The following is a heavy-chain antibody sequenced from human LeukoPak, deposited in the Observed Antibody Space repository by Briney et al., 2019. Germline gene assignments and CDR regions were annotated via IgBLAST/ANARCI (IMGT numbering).Heavy chain of an antibody. D-gene: IGHD5-24*01. Sequence: GASVKVSCKASGYTITNNWMHWVRQAPGQGLGWMGVINPSGTGTSYGQKFQGRITMSRDTSTSTVYMELSSLRSEDTAFYYCATDHSMADTAWWFDPWGQGTLVTVSS. CDR1: GYTITNNW. V-gene: IGHV1-46*01. CDR3: ATDHSMADTAWWFDP. CDR2: INPSGTGT. J-gene: IGHJ5*02.